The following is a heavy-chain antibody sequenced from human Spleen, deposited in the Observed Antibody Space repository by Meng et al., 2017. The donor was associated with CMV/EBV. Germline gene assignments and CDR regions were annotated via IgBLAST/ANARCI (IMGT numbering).Heavy chain of an antibody. CDR1: GYTFTGYY. CDR2: INPNSGGT. CDR3: AREHITMVRGEAFDI. Sequence: ASVKVSCKAFGYTFTGYYMHWVRQAPGQGLEWMGWINPNSGGTNYAQKFQGRVTMTRDTSISTAYMELSRLRSDDTAVYYCAREHITMVRGEAFDIWGQGTMVTVSS. V-gene: IGHV1-2*02. J-gene: IGHJ3*02. D-gene: IGHD3-10*01.